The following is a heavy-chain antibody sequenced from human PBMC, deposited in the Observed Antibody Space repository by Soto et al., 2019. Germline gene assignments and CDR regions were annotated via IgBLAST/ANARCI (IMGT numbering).Heavy chain of an antibody. J-gene: IGHJ4*02. CDR3: ATLWFGEGNY. CDR1: GGSISSSSYY. CDR2: IYYSGST. V-gene: IGHV4-39*01. Sequence: QLQLQESGPGLVKPSETLSLTCTVSGGSISSSSYYWGWIRQPPEKGLEWIGSIYYSGSTYYNPSLKSRVTISVDTSKNQFSLKLSSVTAADTAVYYCATLWFGEGNYWGQGTLVTVSS. D-gene: IGHD3-10*01.